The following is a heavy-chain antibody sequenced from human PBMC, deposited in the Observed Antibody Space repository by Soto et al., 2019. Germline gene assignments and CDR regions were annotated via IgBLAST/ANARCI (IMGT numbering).Heavy chain of an antibody. CDR1: GFTFSSYA. Sequence: PGGSLRLSCAASGFTFSSYAMHWVRQAPGKGLEWVAVISYDGSNKYYADSVKGRFTISRDNSKNTLYLQMNSLRAEDTAVYYCARDLNVVVAATSHLYYYYYGMDVWGQGTTVTVSS. CDR3: ARDLNVVVAATSHLYYYYYGMDV. J-gene: IGHJ6*02. D-gene: IGHD2-15*01. V-gene: IGHV3-30-3*01. CDR2: ISYDGSNK.